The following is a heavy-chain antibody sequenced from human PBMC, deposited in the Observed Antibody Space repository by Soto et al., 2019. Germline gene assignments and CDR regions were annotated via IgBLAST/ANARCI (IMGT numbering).Heavy chain of an antibody. D-gene: IGHD6-6*01. CDR2: IIPIFGTA. CDR1: GGTFSSYA. CDR3: ARDGKSSSSGGWFDP. J-gene: IGHJ5*02. Sequence: SVKVSCKASGGTFSSYAISWVRQAPGQGLEWMGGIIPIFGTANYAQKFQGRVTITADESTSTAYMELSSLRSEDTAVYYCARDGKSSSSGGWFDPWGQGTLVTVSS. V-gene: IGHV1-69*13.